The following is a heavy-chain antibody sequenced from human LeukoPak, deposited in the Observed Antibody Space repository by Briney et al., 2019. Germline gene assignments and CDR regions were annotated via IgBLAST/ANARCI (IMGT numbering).Heavy chain of an antibody. J-gene: IGHJ6*03. D-gene: IGHD3-9*01. CDR2: IWYDGSNK. CDR1: GFTSSSYG. V-gene: IGHV3-33*06. CDR3: AKDGYYDILTGYNYYYYMDV. Sequence: GRSLRLSCAASGFTSSSYGMHWVRQAPGKGLEWVAVIWYDGSNKYYADSVKGRFTISRDNSKSTLYLQMNSLRADDTAVYYCAKDGYYDILTGYNYYYYMDVWGKGTTVTVSS.